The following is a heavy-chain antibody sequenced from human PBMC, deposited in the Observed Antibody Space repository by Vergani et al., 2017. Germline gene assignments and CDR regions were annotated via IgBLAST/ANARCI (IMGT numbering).Heavy chain of an antibody. Sequence: EVQLLESEGNLVQPGGSLRLSCAASGFTFTNFAMTWVRQAPGEGLEWVSGISGSGGFTYYADSVKGRFTISRDNSKDTLFLQMNGLRPEDTGTYFCAKKGGSLYYYGVDVWGQGTTITVSS. V-gene: IGHV3-23*01. J-gene: IGHJ6*02. D-gene: IGHD1-26*01. CDR1: GFTFTNFA. CDR2: ISGSGGFT. CDR3: AKKGGSLYYYGVDV.